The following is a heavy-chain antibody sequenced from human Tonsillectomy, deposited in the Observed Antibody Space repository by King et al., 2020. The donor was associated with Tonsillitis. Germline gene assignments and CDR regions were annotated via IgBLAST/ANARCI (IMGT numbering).Heavy chain of an antibody. J-gene: IGHJ4*02. D-gene: IGHD1/OR15-1a*01. V-gene: IGHV4-30-4*07. Sequence: VQLQESGPGLVKPSQTLSLTCAVSNGSINGGGYSWSWIRQPPGKGLECLGYISYTGTTYYKPSLESRVTISVDTSKDQFSLRLTSVTAADTAVYYCARASRGDWNTEKFDSGGQGTPVTAPS. CDR2: ISYTGTT. CDR1: NGSINGGGYS. CDR3: ARASRGDWNTEKFDS.